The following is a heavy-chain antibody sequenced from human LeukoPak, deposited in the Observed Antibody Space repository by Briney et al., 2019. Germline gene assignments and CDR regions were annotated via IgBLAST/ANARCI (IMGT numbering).Heavy chain of an antibody. CDR1: GYSISSGYY. D-gene: IGHD5-12*01. J-gene: IGHJ3*02. CDR2: IYHSGST. Sequence: SETLSLTCTVSGYSISSGYYWGWIRQPPGKGLEWIGSIYHSGSTYYNPSLKSRVTISVDTSKNQFFLKLSSVTAADTAVYYCARDRDIVATIDAFDIRGQGTMVTVSS. V-gene: IGHV4-38-2*02. CDR3: ARDRDIVATIDAFDI.